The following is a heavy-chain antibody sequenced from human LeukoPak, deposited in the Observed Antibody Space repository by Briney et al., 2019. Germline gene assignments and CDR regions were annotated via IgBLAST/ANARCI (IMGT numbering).Heavy chain of an antibody. V-gene: IGHV3-48*03. CDR1: GFTFSSYE. Sequence: GGSLRLSCAASGFTFSSYEMNWVRQGPGQGLEWVSYISSSGTTKYYADSVKGRFTLSRDNAKKSLSLQMNSLRAEDTAIYYCARSNRDAFDMWGQGTVVTVSS. CDR2: ISSSGTTK. J-gene: IGHJ3*02. CDR3: ARSNRDAFDM. D-gene: IGHD2/OR15-2a*01.